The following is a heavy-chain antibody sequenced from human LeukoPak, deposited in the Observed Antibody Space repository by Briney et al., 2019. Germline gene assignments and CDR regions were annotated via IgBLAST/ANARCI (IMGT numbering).Heavy chain of an antibody. CDR3: ARDLADVDPCFLH. V-gene: IGHV3-21*01. CDR2: ISSSSTYI. CDR1: GFTFSTYS. Sequence: GGSLRLSCAASGFTFSTYSMNWVRQAPGKGLEWVSSISSSSTYIYYADSVKGRFTISRDNAENSLYLQMNSLRAEDTAVYYCARDLADVDPCFLHWGQGTLVTVSS. J-gene: IGHJ1*01.